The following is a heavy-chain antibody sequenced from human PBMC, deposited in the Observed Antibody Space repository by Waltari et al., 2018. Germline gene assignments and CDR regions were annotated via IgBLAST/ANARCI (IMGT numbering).Heavy chain of an antibody. CDR3: ASHYYDSSGNWFDP. CDR1: GFTFSSYS. V-gene: IGHV3-21*01. CDR2: ISSSSSYI. Sequence: VQLVQSGAEVKKPGSSVKVSCAASGFTFSSYSMNWVRQAPGKGLEWVSSISSSSSYIYYADSVKGRFTISRDNAKNSLYLQMNSLRAEDTAVYYCASHYYDSSGNWFDPWGQGTLVTVSS. J-gene: IGHJ5*02. D-gene: IGHD3-22*01.